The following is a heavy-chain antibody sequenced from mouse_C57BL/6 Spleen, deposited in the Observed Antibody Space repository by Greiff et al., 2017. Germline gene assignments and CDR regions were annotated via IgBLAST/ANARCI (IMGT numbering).Heavy chain of an antibody. CDR2: INPNNGGT. CDR3: ARSLYYGSSPY. D-gene: IGHD1-1*01. Sequence: EVQRVESGPVLVKPGASVKIPCKASGYTFTDYNMDWVKQSHGKSLEWIGDINPNNGGTIYNQKFKGKATLTVDKSSSTAYMELRSLTSEDTAVYYCARSLYYGSSPYWGQGTLVTVSA. V-gene: IGHV1-18*01. J-gene: IGHJ3*01. CDR1: GYTFTDYN.